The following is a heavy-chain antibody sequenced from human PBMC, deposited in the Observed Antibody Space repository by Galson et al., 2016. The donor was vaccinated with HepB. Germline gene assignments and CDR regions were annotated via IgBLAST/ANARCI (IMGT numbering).Heavy chain of an antibody. D-gene: IGHD6-19*01. J-gene: IGHJ4*02. V-gene: IGHV3-23*01. CDR3: AKVRPLKHSSGYFREGYFDS. CDR1: GFTFSSYT. Sequence: SLRLSCAASGFTFSSYTMSWVRQAPGKGLEWVSAISGSGDTTYYADSVKGRFTISRDNSKNTLYLQMNSLRAEDTAVYYCAKVRPLKHSSGYFREGYFDSWGQGTLVTVSS. CDR2: ISGSGDTT.